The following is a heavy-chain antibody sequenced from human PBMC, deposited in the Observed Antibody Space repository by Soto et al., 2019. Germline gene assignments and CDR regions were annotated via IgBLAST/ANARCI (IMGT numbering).Heavy chain of an antibody. CDR3: ATGGDYLNYYYYYYMDV. CDR2: MNPNSGNT. J-gene: IGHJ6*03. D-gene: IGHD4-17*01. CDR1: GYTFTSYD. Sequence: ASVKVSCKASGYTFTSYDINWVRQATGQGLEWMGWMNPNSGNTGYAQKFQGRVTMTRNTSISTAYMELSSLRSEDTAVYYCATGGDYLNYYYYYYMDVWGKGTTVTVSS. V-gene: IGHV1-8*01.